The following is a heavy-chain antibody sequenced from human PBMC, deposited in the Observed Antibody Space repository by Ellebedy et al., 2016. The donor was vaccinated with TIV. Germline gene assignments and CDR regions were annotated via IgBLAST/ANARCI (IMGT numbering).Heavy chain of an antibody. CDR3: ARAERNYDFWSGYYGLTDYGMDV. CDR2: MSHSGSI. J-gene: IGHJ6*02. CDR1: GGSFSAYH. V-gene: IGHV4-34*01. Sequence: SQTLSLTCAVYGGSFSAYHWTWIRQTPGKGLEWIGEMSHSGSISFNPSLKVRAALSLGTSNTEFSMRLTSVTAADTAVYYCARAERNYDFWSGYYGLTDYGMDVWGQGTTVTVSS. D-gene: IGHD3-3*01.